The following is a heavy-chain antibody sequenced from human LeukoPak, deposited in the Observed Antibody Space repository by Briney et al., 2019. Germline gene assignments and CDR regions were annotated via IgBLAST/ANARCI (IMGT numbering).Heavy chain of an antibody. CDR3: ARELTGYSGGPTGY. V-gene: IGHV3-7*01. CDR1: GFTFSSYW. CDR2: IKQDGSEK. D-gene: IGHD6-19*01. J-gene: IGHJ4*02. Sequence: GGSLILSCAASGFTFSSYWMSWVRQAPGKGLEWVANIKQDGSEKYYVDSVKGRFTISRDNAKNSLYLQMNSLRAEDTAVYYCARELTGYSGGPTGYWGQGTLVTVSS.